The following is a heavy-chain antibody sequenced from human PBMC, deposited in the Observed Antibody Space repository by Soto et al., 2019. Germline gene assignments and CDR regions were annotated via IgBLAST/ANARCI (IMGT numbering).Heavy chain of an antibody. Sequence: GGSLRLSCAASGSTFSSYSMNWVRQAPGKGLEWVSSISSSSSYIYYADSVKGRFTISRDNAKNSLYLQMNSLRAEDTAVYYCARDSLIIVVVPAAMDVWGQGTTVTVSS. V-gene: IGHV3-21*01. CDR3: ARDSLIIVVVPAAMDV. CDR2: ISSSSSYI. CDR1: GSTFSSYS. D-gene: IGHD2-2*01. J-gene: IGHJ6*02.